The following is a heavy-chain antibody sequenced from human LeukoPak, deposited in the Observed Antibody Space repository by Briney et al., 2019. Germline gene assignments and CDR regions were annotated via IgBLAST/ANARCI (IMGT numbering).Heavy chain of an antibody. CDR1: GGSISSYY. CDR2: IYYSGST. V-gene: IGHV4-59*12. Sequence: SETLSLTCTVSGGSISSYYWSWIRQPPGKGLEWIGYIYYSGSTNYNPSLKSRVTISLDTSKNQFSLKLSSVTAADTAVYYCARRPYSSSWYGYYYMDVWGKGTTVTVSS. D-gene: IGHD6-13*01. CDR3: ARRPYSSSWYGYYYMDV. J-gene: IGHJ6*03.